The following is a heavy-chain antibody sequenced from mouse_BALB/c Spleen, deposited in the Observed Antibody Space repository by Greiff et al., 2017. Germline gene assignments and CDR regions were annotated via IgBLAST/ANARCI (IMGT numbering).Heavy chain of an antibody. D-gene: IGHD1-1*01. CDR1: GFSLTSYG. Sequence: VMLVESGPGLVQPSQSLSITCTVSGFSLTSYGVHWVRQSPGKGLEWLGVIWSGGSTDYNAAFISRLSISKDNSKSQVFFKMNSLQANDTAIYYCARDYYYGSRGFAYWGQGTLVTVSA. V-gene: IGHV2-2*02. CDR2: IWSGGST. CDR3: ARDYYYGSRGFAY. J-gene: IGHJ3*01.